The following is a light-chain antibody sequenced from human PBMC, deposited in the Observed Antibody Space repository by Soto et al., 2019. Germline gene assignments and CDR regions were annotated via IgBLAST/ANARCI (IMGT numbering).Light chain of an antibody. CDR3: QQYGDSIT. CDR1: QTVTRSY. Sequence: VLTQSPGSLSLSPGERATVSCRASQTVTRSYLAWYQQRPGRAPQLLIYDAVKRATGISERFSGSESGRDYTLTISRLDPEDSAVYYCQQYGDSITFGGGTKVEIK. V-gene: IGKV3-20*01. J-gene: IGKJ4*01. CDR2: DAV.